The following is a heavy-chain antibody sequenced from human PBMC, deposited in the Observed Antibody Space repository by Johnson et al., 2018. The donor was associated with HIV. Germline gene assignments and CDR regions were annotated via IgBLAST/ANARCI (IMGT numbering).Heavy chain of an antibody. CDR1: GFTFSSYA. CDR2: ISYHGTNK. V-gene: IGHV3-30-3*01. CDR3: AKEAITMEVDI. D-gene: IGHD3-3*01. Sequence: QVQLMESGGGVVQPGRSLRLSCAASGFTFSSYAMHWVRQAPGKGLEWVAVISYHGTNKYYADSVKGRFTVSSDNSKNTLYLQIDSLRAEDTAVYYCAKEAITMEVDIWGQGTTVSVSS. J-gene: IGHJ3*02.